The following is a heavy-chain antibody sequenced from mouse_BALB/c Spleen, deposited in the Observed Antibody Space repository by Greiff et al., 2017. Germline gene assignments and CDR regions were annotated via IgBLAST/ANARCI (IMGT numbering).Heavy chain of an antibody. V-gene: IGHV5-6-4*01. Sequence: EVKLLESGGGLVKPGGSLKLSCAASGFTFSSYTMSWVRQTPEKRLEWVATISSGGSYTYYPDSVKGRFTISRDNAKNTLYLQMSSLKSEDTAMYYCTSRVHYLFDYWGQGTTLTVSS. CDR1: GFTFSSYT. D-gene: IGHD1-2*01. J-gene: IGHJ2*01. CDR3: TSRVHYLFDY. CDR2: ISSGGSYT.